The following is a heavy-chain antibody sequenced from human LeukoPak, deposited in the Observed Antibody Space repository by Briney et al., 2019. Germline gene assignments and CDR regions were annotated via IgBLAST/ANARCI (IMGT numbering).Heavy chain of an antibody. CDR3: AGSKWELLGSAFDI. Sequence: KTGGSLRLSCAASGFTFSTFAMIWVRQPPGKGLEWIGEINHSGSTNYNPSLKSRVTISVDTSKNQFSLKLSSVTAADTAVYYCAGSKWELLGSAFDIWGQGTMVTVSS. J-gene: IGHJ3*02. CDR1: GFTFSTFA. CDR2: INHSGST. D-gene: IGHD1-26*01. V-gene: IGHV4-34*08.